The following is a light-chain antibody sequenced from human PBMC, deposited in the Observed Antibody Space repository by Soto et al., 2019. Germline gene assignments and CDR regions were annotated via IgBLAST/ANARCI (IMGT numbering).Light chain of an antibody. J-gene: IGKJ1*01. V-gene: IGKV1-5*01. CDR1: ESVTRR. CDR3: QQYDSFAVT. Sequence: DSQMTQSPSTLSASVGDRVIITCRASESVTRRLAWYQQRPGEAPKVLIWDGTRLESVVPSRFSGSGSGTDFTLRISGLQPDDVATYYCQQYDSFAVTFGQGTKVDIK. CDR2: DGT.